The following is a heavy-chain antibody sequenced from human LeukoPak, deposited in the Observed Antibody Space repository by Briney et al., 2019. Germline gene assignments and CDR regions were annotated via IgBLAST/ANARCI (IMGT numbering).Heavy chain of an antibody. CDR3: ARGWEPLGY. D-gene: IGHD1-26*01. V-gene: IGHV3-48*04. J-gene: IGHJ4*02. CDR2: ISSSSSTI. Sequence: GSLRLSCAASGFTFSSYSMNWVRQAPGKGLEWVSYISSSSSTIYYADSVKGRFTISRDNAKNSLYLQMNSLRAEDTAVYYCARGWEPLGYWGQGTLVTVSS. CDR1: GFTFSSYS.